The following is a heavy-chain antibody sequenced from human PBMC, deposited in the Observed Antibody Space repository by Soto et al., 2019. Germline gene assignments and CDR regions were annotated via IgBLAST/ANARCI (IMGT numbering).Heavy chain of an antibody. CDR3: AKAWKNYYVSGSYSRTPLHYYYMDV. CDR1: GFTFSSYG. Sequence: GGSLRLSCAASGFTFSSYGMHWVRQAPGKGLEWVSAISGSGGSTYYADSVKGRFTISRDNSKNTLYLQMNSLRAEDTAVYYCAKAWKNYYVSGSYSRTPLHYYYMDVWGKGTTVTVSS. J-gene: IGHJ6*03. V-gene: IGHV3-23*01. D-gene: IGHD3-10*01. CDR2: ISGSGGST.